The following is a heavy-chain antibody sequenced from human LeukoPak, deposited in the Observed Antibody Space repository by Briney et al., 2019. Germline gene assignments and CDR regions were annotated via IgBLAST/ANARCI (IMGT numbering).Heavy chain of an antibody. CDR1: GFTFDDYA. J-gene: IGHJ4*02. V-gene: IGHV3-9*01. D-gene: IGHD3-22*01. CDR2: ISWNSGSI. Sequence: GRSLRLSCAASGFTFDDYAMHWVRQAPGKGLEWVSGISWNSGSIGYADSVKGRFTISRDNAKNSLYLQMNSLRAEDTAVYYCAARRSSGYYFNYWGQGTLVTVSS. CDR3: AARRSSGYYFNY.